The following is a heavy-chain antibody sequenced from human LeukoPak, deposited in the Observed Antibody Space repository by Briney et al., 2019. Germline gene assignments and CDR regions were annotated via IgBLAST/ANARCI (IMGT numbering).Heavy chain of an antibody. V-gene: IGHV1-46*01. CDR2: INPSGGST. Sequence: GASVKVSCKASGYTFTSYYMHWVRQAPGQGLEWMGIINPSGGSTSYAQKFQGRVTMTRDTSTSTVYMELSSLRSEDTAVYYCARDPFYYGSGSYHFDYWGQGTLVTVSS. CDR1: GYTFTSYY. J-gene: IGHJ4*02. CDR3: ARDPFYYGSGSYHFDY. D-gene: IGHD3-10*01.